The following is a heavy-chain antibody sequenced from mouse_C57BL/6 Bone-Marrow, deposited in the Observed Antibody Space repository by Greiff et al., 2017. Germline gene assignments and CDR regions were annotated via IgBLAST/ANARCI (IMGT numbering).Heavy chain of an antibody. CDR1: GYTFPSYW. D-gene: IGHD2-5*01. Sequence: QVQLQQPGAELVKPGASVKMSCKASGYTFPSYWITWVKQRPGKGLEWIGDIYPGSGSPNYNEKFKSKATLTVHTSSSTAYMQLSSLTSEDAAVYFCASAGYYSIFAYWGQGTLVTVSA. J-gene: IGHJ3*01. CDR2: IYPGSGSP. CDR3: ASAGYYSIFAY. V-gene: IGHV1-55*01.